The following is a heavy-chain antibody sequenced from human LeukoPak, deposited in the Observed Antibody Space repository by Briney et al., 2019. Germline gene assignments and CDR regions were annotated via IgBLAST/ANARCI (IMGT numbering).Heavy chain of an antibody. Sequence: SETLSLTCAVYGGSFSDYFWSWIRQPPGKGLEWIGEINHSGRTNYNPSLKSRVTISVDTSKNQFSLKLSSVTAADTAVYYCARHGPLRAGWGRKYYYMDVWGKGTTVTISS. J-gene: IGHJ6*03. CDR3: ARHGPLRAGWGRKYYYMDV. CDR2: INHSGRT. D-gene: IGHD3-16*01. CDR1: GGSFSDYF. V-gene: IGHV4-34*01.